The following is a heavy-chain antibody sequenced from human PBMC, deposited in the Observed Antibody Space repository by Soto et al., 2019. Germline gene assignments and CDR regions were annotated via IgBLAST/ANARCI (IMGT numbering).Heavy chain of an antibody. D-gene: IGHD2-2*01. CDR2: ISAYNGNT. V-gene: IGHV1-18*01. J-gene: IGHJ4*02. CDR3: ARDLSSDGSTRCHFDY. CDR1: GYTFTSYG. Sequence: QVQLVQSGAEVKKPGASVKVSCKASGYTFTSYGISWVRPAPGQGLEWMGWISAYNGNTNYAQKLQGRVTMTTDTSTSTAYRELSSLRSADTAVSYCARDLSSDGSTRCHFDYWGQGTLVTVSS.